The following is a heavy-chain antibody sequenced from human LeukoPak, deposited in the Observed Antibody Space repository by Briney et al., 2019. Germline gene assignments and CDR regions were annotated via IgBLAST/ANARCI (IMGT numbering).Heavy chain of an antibody. J-gene: IGHJ4*02. CDR2: ISGSGGST. CDR3: ARAHNWNDAYFDY. D-gene: IGHD1-20*01. CDR1: GFTFSSYA. V-gene: IGHV3-23*01. Sequence: GGPLRLSCAASGFTFSSYAMSWVRQAPGKGLEWVSAISGSGGSTYYADSVKGRFTISRDNSKNTVYLQMKSLRAEDTAIYYCARAHNWNDAYFDYWGQGTLVAVSS.